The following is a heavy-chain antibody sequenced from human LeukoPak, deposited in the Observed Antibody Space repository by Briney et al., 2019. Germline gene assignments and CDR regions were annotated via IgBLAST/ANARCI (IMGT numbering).Heavy chain of an antibody. J-gene: IGHJ4*02. CDR2: MFYSGGS. CDR1: GYSISSGYY. CDR3: ARVYFDWLLRFDY. V-gene: IGHV4-38-2*01. Sequence: SETLSLTCAVPGYSISSGYYWGWIRQPPGKGLEWIGSMFYSGGSYYNPSLKSRVTISLDTSKNQFSLRLRSVTAADTAVYYCARVYFDWLLRFDYWGQGALVTVSS. D-gene: IGHD3-9*01.